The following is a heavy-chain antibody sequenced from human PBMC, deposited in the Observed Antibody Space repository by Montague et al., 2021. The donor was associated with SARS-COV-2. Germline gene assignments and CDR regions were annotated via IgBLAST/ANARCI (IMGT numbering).Heavy chain of an antibody. CDR2: VDPRGGA. V-gene: IGHV4-34*01. CDR3: ARVNKGYYQYPGRLSWFDP. CDR1: GGSITESS. D-gene: IGHD3-10*01. J-gene: IGHJ5*01. Sequence: SETLSLTCAVYGGSITESSWTWIRQVPGKGLEWLGEVDPRGGATHRPSLRDRLTVSVDRPKNQVSLRLTSVNAADTAVYFCARVNKGYYQYPGRLSWFDPWGQGTLVIVST.